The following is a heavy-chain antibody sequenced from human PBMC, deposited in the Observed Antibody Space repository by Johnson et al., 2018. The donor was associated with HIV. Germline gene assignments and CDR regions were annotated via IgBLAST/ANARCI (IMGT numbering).Heavy chain of an antibody. CDR2: ISYDGSNK. Sequence: QVQLVESGGGVVQPGRSLRLSCAASGFTFSSYAMHWVRQAPGKGLEWVAVISYDGSNKYYADSVKGRFTISRDNSKNTVSLQMNSLTAEDTAVYYCVKPKNPDAFDIWGQGTKVTVSS. CDR3: VKPKNPDAFDI. J-gene: IGHJ3*02. D-gene: IGHD1-14*01. CDR1: GFTFSSYA. V-gene: IGHV3-30*04.